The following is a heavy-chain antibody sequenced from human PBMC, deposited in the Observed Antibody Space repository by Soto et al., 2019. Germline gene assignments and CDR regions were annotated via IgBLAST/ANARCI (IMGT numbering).Heavy chain of an antibody. CDR1: GEPFIRYA. J-gene: IGHJ5*02. CDR2: VTPILDVT. CDR3: ARETRDSTWFDP. D-gene: IGHD4-4*01. V-gene: IGHV1-69*04. Sequence: QVQLVQSGAEMKRPGSSVKVSCKASGEPFIRYAISWVRQAPGQGLEWMGRVTPILDVTNYAQNFEDRLRISADRSTTTVYMELTSLTSEDTAVYYCARETRDSTWFDPWGQGTLVTVSS.